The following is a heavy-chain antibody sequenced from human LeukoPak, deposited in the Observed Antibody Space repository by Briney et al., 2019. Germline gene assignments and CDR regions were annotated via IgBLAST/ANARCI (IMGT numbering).Heavy chain of an antibody. CDR3: AAGRVGQQLGFFFDY. CDR1: GFTFTSSA. V-gene: IGHV1-58*02. CDR2: IVVGSGNT. J-gene: IGHJ4*02. D-gene: IGHD6-13*01. Sequence: GGSLRLSCAASGFTFTSSAMQWVRQARGQRLEWIGWIVVGSGNTNYAQKFQERVTITRDMSTSTAYMELSSLRSEDTAVYYCAAGRVGQQLGFFFDYWGQGTLVTVSS.